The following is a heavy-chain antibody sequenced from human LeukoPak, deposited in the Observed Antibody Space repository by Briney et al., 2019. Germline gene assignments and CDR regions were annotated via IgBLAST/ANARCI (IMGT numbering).Heavy chain of an antibody. CDR1: GYTLTSYY. CDR2: INPSGGST. D-gene: IGHD2-15*01. CDR3: ASGDCSGGSCHIEWGY. J-gene: IGHJ4*02. Sequence: ASVKVSCKASGYTLTSYYMHWVRQAPGQGLEWMGIINPSGGSTSYAQKFQGRVTMTRDTSTSTVYMELSSLRSEDTAVYYCASGDCSGGSCHIEWGYWGQGTLVTVSS. V-gene: IGHV1-46*01.